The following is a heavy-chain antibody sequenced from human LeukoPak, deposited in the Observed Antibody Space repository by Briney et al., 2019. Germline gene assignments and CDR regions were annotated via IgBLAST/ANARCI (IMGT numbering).Heavy chain of an antibody. Sequence: GGSLRLSCAPSGFTFNTYSISWVRQAPGEGLEWVSSISSSSSYIYYADSVKGRFTISRDNAKKSLYLQMNSLRAEDTAGYYCARGDPYISFGGVGDAFDIWGQGTMVTVSS. V-gene: IGHV3-21*01. CDR1: GFTFNTYS. CDR3: ARGDPYISFGGVGDAFDI. D-gene: IGHD3-3*01. CDR2: ISSSSSYI. J-gene: IGHJ3*02.